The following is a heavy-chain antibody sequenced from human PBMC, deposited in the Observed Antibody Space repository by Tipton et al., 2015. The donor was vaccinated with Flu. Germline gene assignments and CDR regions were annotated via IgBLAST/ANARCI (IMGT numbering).Heavy chain of an antibody. J-gene: IGHJ5*02. D-gene: IGHD3-3*01. CDR1: GYSFTSYW. V-gene: IGHV5-51*01. Sequence: QLVQSGAEVKKPGESLKISCKGSGYSFTSYWIGWVRQMPGKGLEWMGIIYPGDSDTRYSPSFQGQVTISADKSISTAYLQWSSLKASDTAMYYCARLNDIAIFGVVLGWFDPWGQGTLVTVSS. CDR3: ARLNDIAIFGVVLGWFDP. CDR2: IYPGDSDT.